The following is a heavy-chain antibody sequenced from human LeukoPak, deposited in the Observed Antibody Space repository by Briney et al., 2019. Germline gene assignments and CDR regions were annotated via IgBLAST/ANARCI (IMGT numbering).Heavy chain of an antibody. D-gene: IGHD2-8*01. Sequence: GGSLRLSCAASGFTFSRYAMSWARQAPGKGLEWVSGISGSGDTTYYADPVKGRFTISRDSSKNTLYLQMNSLRAEDTAVYYCAKDFGDCSNGVCYGKPFDYWGQGTLVTASS. CDR3: AKDFGDCSNGVCYGKPFDY. CDR2: ISGSGDTT. V-gene: IGHV3-23*01. J-gene: IGHJ4*02. CDR1: GFTFSRYA.